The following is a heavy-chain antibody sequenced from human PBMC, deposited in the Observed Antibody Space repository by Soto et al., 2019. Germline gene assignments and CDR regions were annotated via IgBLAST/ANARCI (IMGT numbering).Heavy chain of an antibody. V-gene: IGHV5-51*01. J-gene: IGHJ4*02. CDR2: IFPRDSEI. Sequence: PGESLKISCKGSGYSFTSYWIGWVRQMPGKGLQWMGIIFPRDSEIKYSPSFQGQVTISADTSISTAYLQWNSLRASDTAMYYCARDGPTLYYWGQGTLVTVSS. CDR3: ARDGPTLYY. CDR1: GYSFTSYW.